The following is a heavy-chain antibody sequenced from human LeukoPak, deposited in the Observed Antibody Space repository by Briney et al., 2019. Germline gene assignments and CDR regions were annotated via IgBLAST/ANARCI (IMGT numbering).Heavy chain of an antibody. Sequence: SETLSLTCAVYGGSFSGYYWSWIRQPPGKGLEWIGEINHSGSTNYNPSLKSRVTISVDTSKNQFSLKLSSVTAADTAVYYCARLAWFGDNWFDPWGQGTLVTVSS. D-gene: IGHD3-10*01. J-gene: IGHJ5*02. CDR3: ARLAWFGDNWFDP. CDR1: GGSFSGYY. V-gene: IGHV4-34*01. CDR2: INHSGST.